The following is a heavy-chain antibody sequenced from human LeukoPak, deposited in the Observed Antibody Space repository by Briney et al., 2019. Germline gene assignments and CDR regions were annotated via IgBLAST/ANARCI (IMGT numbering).Heavy chain of an antibody. CDR3: ARVVSKSHCSGGSCYSSWFDP. J-gene: IGHJ5*02. V-gene: IGHV4-30-2*01. CDR1: GGSISSGGYS. D-gene: IGHD2-15*01. Sequence: SETLSLTCAVSGGSISSGGYSWSWIRQPPGKGLEWIGYIYHSGSTYYNPSHKSRVTISVDRSKNQFSLKLSSVTAADTAVYYCARVVSKSHCSGGSCYSSWFDPWGQGTLVTVSS. CDR2: IYHSGST.